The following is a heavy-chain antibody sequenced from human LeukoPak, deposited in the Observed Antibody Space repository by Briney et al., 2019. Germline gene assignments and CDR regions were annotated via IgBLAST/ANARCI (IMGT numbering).Heavy chain of an antibody. D-gene: IGHD1-26*01. J-gene: IGHJ5*02. CDR2: IHYTGNT. CDR3: AISAGDWFDP. V-gene: IGHV4-59*11. Sequence: PSETLSLTCTVSGGSISSHCWSWIRQPPGKGLEWIGNIHYTGNTNYNPSLKSRVTMSVDTSKNHFSLALTSVTAADTAVYYCAISAGDWFDPWGQGTLVTVSS. CDR1: GGSISSHC.